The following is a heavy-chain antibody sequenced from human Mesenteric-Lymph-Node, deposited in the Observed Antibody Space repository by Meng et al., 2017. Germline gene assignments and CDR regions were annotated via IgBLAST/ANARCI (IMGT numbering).Heavy chain of an antibody. J-gene: IGHJ6*02. CDR3: ARGRDYGLDV. V-gene: IGHV3-7*01. CDR1: GFTFSSYL. CDR2: IKQDGSEK. Sequence: GESLKISCAASGFTFSSYLMSWVRQAPGKGLEWVANIKQDGSEKYYVDAVKGRFTISRDNAKNSLYLQRNSLRAEDTAVYYCARGRDYGLDVWGQGTTVTVSS.